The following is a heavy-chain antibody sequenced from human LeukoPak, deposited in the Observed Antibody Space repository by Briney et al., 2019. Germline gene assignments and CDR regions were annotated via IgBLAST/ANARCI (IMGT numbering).Heavy chain of an antibody. V-gene: IGHV3-30-3*01. D-gene: IGHD3-3*01. CDR3: ASSPITIFGVVTTPY. Sequence: GGSLRLSCAASGFTFSSYAMHWVRQAPGKGLGGVAVISYDGSNKYYADSVKGRFTISRDNSKNTLYLQMNSLRAEDTAVYYCASSPITIFGVVTTPYWGQGTLVTVSS. J-gene: IGHJ4*02. CDR2: ISYDGSNK. CDR1: GFTFSSYA.